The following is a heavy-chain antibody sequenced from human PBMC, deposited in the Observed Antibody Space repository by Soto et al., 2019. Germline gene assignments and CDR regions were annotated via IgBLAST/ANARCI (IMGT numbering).Heavy chain of an antibody. CDR2: IDYSGSA. V-gene: IGHV4-61*03. J-gene: IGHJ6*02. CDR1: GGSVTSGYYY. CDR3: ARLVQTAGGTISNYYYGVDV. Sequence: SETLSLTCTVSGGSVTSGYYYWTWIRQPPGKELEWVGYIDYSGSANYNPSRRSRLTLSLDTSKTHFSPKLRSVTAAYTAVYYCARLVQTAGGTISNYYYGVDVWGQGTTVTVSS. D-gene: IGHD1-1*01.